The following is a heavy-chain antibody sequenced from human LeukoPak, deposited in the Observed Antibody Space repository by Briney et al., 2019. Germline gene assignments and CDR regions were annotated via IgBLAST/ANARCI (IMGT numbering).Heavy chain of an antibody. D-gene: IGHD6-13*01. CDR1: GYSISSAFY. Sequence: KASETLSLTCIVSGYSISSAFYWGWIRQPPGKGLEWIGTIYHSGSTYYNPSLKSRVTISADTSKNHFSLKLSSVTAADTAVYYCARLDYGPAGTGNWFDPWGQGTLVTVSS. V-gene: IGHV4-38-2*02. CDR3: ARLDYGPAGTGNWFDP. J-gene: IGHJ5*02. CDR2: IYHSGST.